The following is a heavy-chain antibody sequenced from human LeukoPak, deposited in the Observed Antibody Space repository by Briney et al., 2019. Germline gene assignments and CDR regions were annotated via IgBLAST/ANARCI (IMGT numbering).Heavy chain of an antibody. J-gene: IGHJ4*02. V-gene: IGHV3-74*01. CDR2: ICPDGTVT. Sequence: GGSLRLSCAASGFTFSTYCMHRVRQAPGKGPMWVSRICPDGTVTNYADSVKARFIISRDNARNTVYLQMNSLRVEDTAVYYCVRDFRSADYWGQGTLVTVSS. CDR3: VRDFRSADY. CDR1: GFTFSTYC.